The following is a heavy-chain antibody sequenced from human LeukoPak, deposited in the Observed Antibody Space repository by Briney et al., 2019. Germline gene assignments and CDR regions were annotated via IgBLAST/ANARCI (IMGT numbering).Heavy chain of an antibody. CDR2: MNPNSGNT. Sequence: GASVKVSCKASGYTFTSYDINWVRQATGQGLEWMGWMNPNSGNTGYAQKFQGRVTMTRNTSISTAYMELSSLRSEDTAVYYCARGAAAGLHYYYGMDVWGQGTTVTVSS. V-gene: IGHV1-8*01. J-gene: IGHJ6*02. CDR3: ARGAAAGLHYYYGMDV. D-gene: IGHD6-13*01. CDR1: GYTFTSYD.